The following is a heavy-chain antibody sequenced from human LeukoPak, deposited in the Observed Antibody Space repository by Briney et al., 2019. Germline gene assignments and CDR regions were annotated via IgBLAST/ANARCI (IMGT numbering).Heavy chain of an antibody. CDR2: IIPILGIA. Sequence: VKVSCKASGGTLSSYAISWVRQAPGQGLEWMGRIIPILGIANYAQKFQGRVTITADKSTSTAYMELSSLRSEDTAVYYCARVVDDSRSDYFDYWGQGTLVTVSS. CDR1: GGTLSSYA. J-gene: IGHJ4*02. V-gene: IGHV1-69*04. D-gene: IGHD3-22*01. CDR3: ARVVDDSRSDYFDY.